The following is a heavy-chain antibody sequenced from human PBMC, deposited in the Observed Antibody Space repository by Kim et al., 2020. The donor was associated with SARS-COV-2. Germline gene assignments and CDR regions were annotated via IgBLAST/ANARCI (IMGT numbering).Heavy chain of an antibody. D-gene: IGHD2-2*01. CDR3: AKRGGGTSPDY. Sequence: ASVKVSCKASGYTVTDYYIHWVRQAPGQGLEYMGRVDPNTGATYYVQKFQGRVTMTRDTSTSTVYMELRKLGPDDTAVYYCAKRGGGTSPDYWGQGTLVTVSS. CDR1: GYTVTDYY. V-gene: IGHV1-2*06. CDR2: VDPNTGAT. J-gene: IGHJ4*02.